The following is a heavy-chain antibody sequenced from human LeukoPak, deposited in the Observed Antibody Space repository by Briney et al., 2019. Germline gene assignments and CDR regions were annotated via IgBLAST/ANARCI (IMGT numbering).Heavy chain of an antibody. J-gene: IGHJ6*03. Sequence: SVKVSCKASGGTFSSYAISWVRQAPGQGLEWMGGIIPIFGTANYAQKFQGRVMITTDESTSTAYMELSSLRSEDTAVYYCARSLVVPAAAPNYYYYYYMDVWGKGTTVTVSS. CDR3: ARSLVVPAAAPNYYYYYYMDV. V-gene: IGHV1-69*05. CDR1: GGTFSSYA. D-gene: IGHD2-2*01. CDR2: IIPIFGTA.